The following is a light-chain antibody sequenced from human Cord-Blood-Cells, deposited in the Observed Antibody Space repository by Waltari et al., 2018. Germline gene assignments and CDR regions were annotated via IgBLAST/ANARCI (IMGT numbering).Light chain of an antibody. CDR1: SSDVGSYNL. J-gene: IGLJ3*02. CDR3: CSYAGSSTFRV. V-gene: IGLV2-23*03. CDR2: EGS. Sequence: QSALTQPASVSGSPGQSITIPCTGTSSDVGSYNLVSWYQQHTGKYPKLMIYEGSKRPSGVSNRFSGSKSGNTASLTISGLQAEDEADYYCCSYAGSSTFRVFGGGTKLTVL.